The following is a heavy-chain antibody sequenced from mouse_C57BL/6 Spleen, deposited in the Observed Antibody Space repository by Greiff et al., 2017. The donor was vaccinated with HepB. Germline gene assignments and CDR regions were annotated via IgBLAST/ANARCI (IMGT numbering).Heavy chain of an antibody. CDR3: ARSLGRGYFDV. J-gene: IGHJ1*03. Sequence: EVKVVESGGGLVKPGGSLKLSCAASGFTFSDYGMHWVRQAPEKGLEWVAYISSGSSTIYYADTVKGRFTISRDNAKNTLFLQMTSLRSEDTAMYYCARSLGRGYFDVWGTGTTVTVSS. CDR1: GFTFSDYG. V-gene: IGHV5-17*01. D-gene: IGHD4-1*01. CDR2: ISSGSSTI.